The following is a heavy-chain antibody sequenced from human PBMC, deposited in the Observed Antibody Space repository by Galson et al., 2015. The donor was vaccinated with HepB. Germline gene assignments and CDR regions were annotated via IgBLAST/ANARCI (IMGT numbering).Heavy chain of an antibody. CDR1: GGSFSGYY. CDR2: INHSGST. V-gene: IGHV4-34*01. CDR3: ARGRPASYGSGSYSPYYFDY. J-gene: IGHJ4*02. Sequence: SETLSLTCAVYGGSFSGYYWSWIRQPPGKGLEWIGEINHSGSTNHNPSLKSRVTISVDTSKNQFSLKLSSVTAADTAVYYCARGRPASYGSGSYSPYYFDYWGQGTLVTVSS. D-gene: IGHD3-10*01.